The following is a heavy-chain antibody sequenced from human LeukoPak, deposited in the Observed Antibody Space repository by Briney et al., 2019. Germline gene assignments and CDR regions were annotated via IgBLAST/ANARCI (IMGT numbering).Heavy chain of an antibody. J-gene: IGHJ3*02. CDR3: ARVRGGSGRSYAADAFDI. CDR2: ISSSSSYI. V-gene: IGHV3-21*06. CDR1: GFTFSSYS. Sequence: GGSLRLSCAASGFTFSSYSMNWVRQAPGKGLEWVSSISSSSSYIYYADSVKGRFTISRHNGRNSLYLEMNSLRAEDTAVYYCARVRGGSGRSYAADAFDIWGQGTMVTVSS. D-gene: IGHD1-26*01.